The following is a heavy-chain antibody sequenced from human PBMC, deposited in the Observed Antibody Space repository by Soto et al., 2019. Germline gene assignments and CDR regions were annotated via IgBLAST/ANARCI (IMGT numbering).Heavy chain of an antibody. CDR2: VYYTGTT. CDR3: ARDLAAVPRAFDY. V-gene: IGHV4-59*01. Sequence: SETLSLTCTVSGGSISSYFYIWVLQPPGKGLEWIGSVYYTGTTDHNPSLKSRVTISVDTSKTQFSLNLRSVTAADTAVYYCARDLAAVPRAFDYWGRGTLVTVSS. D-gene: IGHD6-13*01. J-gene: IGHJ4*02. CDR1: GGSISSYF.